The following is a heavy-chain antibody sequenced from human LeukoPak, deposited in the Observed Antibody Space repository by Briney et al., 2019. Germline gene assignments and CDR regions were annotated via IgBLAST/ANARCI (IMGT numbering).Heavy chain of an antibody. CDR3: ARDVGSSLHS. V-gene: IGHV3-74*01. D-gene: IGHD2-2*01. Sequence: GGSLRLSCAASGFTFSSSYMHWVRQAPGKGLVWVSCISSDGTSTNYAASAKGRFTISRDNPKNTVYLQMNSLRAEDTAVYYCARDVGSSLHSWGQGTLVIVSS. CDR1: GFTFSSSY. J-gene: IGHJ4*02. CDR2: ISSDGTST.